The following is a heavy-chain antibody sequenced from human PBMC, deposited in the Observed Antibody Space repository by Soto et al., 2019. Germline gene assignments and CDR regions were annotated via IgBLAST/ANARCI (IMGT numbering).Heavy chain of an antibody. J-gene: IGHJ4*02. Sequence: QVQLVESGGGVVQPGRSLRLSCAASGFTFSSYGMHWVRQAPGKGLEWVAVIWYDGSNKYYADSVKGRFTISRDNSKNTLYLQMNSLRAEDTAVYYCAIGSIVGATVAYWGQGTLVTVSS. CDR2: IWYDGSNK. D-gene: IGHD1-26*01. CDR1: GFTFSSYG. V-gene: IGHV3-33*01. CDR3: AIGSIVGATVAY.